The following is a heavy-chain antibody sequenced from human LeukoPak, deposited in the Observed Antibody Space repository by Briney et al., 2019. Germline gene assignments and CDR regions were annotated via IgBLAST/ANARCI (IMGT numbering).Heavy chain of an antibody. CDR1: GFTFSNYW. Sequence: GGSLTLSCAASGFTFSNYWMSWVRQAPGKGLEWVANIKADGSGTSYVDSVKGRFTISRDNAKNSLDLQINSLRAEDTAVYYCARLVNRAFDVWGQGTMAIVSS. V-gene: IGHV3-7*05. CDR2: IKADGSGT. D-gene: IGHD3-9*01. CDR3: ARLVNRAFDV. J-gene: IGHJ3*01.